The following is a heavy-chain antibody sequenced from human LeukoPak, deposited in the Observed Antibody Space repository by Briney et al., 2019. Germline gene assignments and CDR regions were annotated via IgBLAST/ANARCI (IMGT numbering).Heavy chain of an antibody. V-gene: IGHV1-8*01. D-gene: IGHD3-10*01. CDR3: ARGKTHQWFGELRRWFDP. CDR1: GYTFTSYD. CDR2: MNPNSGNT. Sequence: ASVKVSCKASGYTFTSYDINWVRQATGQGLEWMGWMNPNSGNTGYAQKFQGRVTMTRNTSISTAYMELSSLRSEDTAVYYCARGKTHQWFGELRRWFDPWGQGTLVTVSS. J-gene: IGHJ5*02.